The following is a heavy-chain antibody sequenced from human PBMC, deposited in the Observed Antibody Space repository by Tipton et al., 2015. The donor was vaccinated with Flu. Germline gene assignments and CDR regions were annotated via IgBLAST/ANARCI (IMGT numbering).Heavy chain of an antibody. D-gene: IGHD1-26*01. J-gene: IGHJ6*02. CDR3: AKMVGYGLVAVAPATPLDV. Sequence: TLSLTCTVSGGSISGSISSWTWIRQPPGKGLEWIGDIYHSGTTYYNPSLKSRVTMSVDKSKNQFSLKLNSVTAADTAVYYCAKMVGYGLVAVAPATPLDVWGQGTMVTVSS. V-gene: IGHV4-30-2*01. CDR1: GGSISGSISS. CDR2: IYHSGTT.